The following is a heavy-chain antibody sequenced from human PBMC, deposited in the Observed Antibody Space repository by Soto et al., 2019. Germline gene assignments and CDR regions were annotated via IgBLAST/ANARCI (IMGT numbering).Heavy chain of an antibody. Sequence: GGSLRLSCAASGFTFSSYAMSWVRQAPGKGLEWVSAISGSGGSTYYADSVKGRFTISRDNSKNTLYLQMNSLRAEDTAVYYCAKVGSNGYGDYVQVCDYWGQGTLVTVSS. CDR3: AKVGSNGYGDYVQVCDY. D-gene: IGHD4-17*01. CDR2: ISGSGGST. CDR1: GFTFSSYA. J-gene: IGHJ4*02. V-gene: IGHV3-23*01.